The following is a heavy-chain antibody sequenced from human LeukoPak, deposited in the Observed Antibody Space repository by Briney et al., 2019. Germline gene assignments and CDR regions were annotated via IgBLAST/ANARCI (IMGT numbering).Heavy chain of an antibody. CDR3: ATYYVGAGGRGH. Sequence: SETLSLTCAVYGGSFSGYYWSWIRQPPGKGLEWIGHSGNSDYKPSLKSRITISTDTSNNHFSLNLVSVTAADTAVYYCATYYVGAGGRGHWGPGTLVTVSS. D-gene: IGHD3-16*01. CDR2: HSGNS. V-gene: IGHV4-34*01. J-gene: IGHJ4*02. CDR1: GGSFSGYY.